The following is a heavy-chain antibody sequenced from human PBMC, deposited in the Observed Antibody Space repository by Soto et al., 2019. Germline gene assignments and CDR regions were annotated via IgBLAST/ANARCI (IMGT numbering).Heavy chain of an antibody. CDR3: ARDLYPLAYYFDF. CDR2: ISGHNGNT. Sequence: QVQSVQSGAEVKKPGASVKVSCKASGYTFTNHGISWVRQAPGQGLEWLGWISGHNGNTKYAQRLKGRVTMTADTSTSTAYMELRSLRSDDTAVYYCARDLYPLAYYFDFWGQGTLVTVSS. CDR1: GYTFTNHG. V-gene: IGHV1-18*04. J-gene: IGHJ4*02. D-gene: IGHD2-8*01.